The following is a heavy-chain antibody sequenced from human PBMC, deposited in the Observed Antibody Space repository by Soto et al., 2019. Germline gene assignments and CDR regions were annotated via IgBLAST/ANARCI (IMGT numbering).Heavy chain of an antibody. CDR2: ISGSGGST. Sequence: PGGSLRLSCAASGFAFYYYAMSWVRQAPGKGLEWVSAISGSGGSTYYADSVKGRFTISRDNSKNTLYLQMNSLRAEDTAVYYCALRTTVDYWGQGTLVTVSS. CDR1: GFAFYYYA. V-gene: IGHV3-23*01. D-gene: IGHD1-7*01. J-gene: IGHJ4*02. CDR3: ALRTTVDY.